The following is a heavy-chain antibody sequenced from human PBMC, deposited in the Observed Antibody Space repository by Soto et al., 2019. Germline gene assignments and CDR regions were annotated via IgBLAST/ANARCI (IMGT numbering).Heavy chain of an antibody. CDR1: GFPFNSYD. D-gene: IGHD1-26*01. J-gene: IGHJ4*02. Sequence: QVQLVESGGDVVQPGRSLRLSCAASGFPFNSYDMHWVRQAPGKGLAWVAVISYEGGNKNYADSVKRRFTISRDNSQNTLYLQMSRLRAEDTAVYYCAQSDGGSYPYFEYWGQGTLVTVSS. CDR3: AQSDGGSYPYFEY. CDR2: ISYEGGNK. V-gene: IGHV3-30*18.